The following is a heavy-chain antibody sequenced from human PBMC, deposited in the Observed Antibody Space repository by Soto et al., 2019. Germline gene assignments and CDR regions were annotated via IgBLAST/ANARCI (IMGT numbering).Heavy chain of an antibody. CDR1: GFTVSSNY. V-gene: IGHV3-53*04. CDR2: IYSGGST. Sequence: GGSLRLSCAASGFTVSSNYMSWVRQAPGKGLEWVSVIYSGGSTYYADSVKGRFTISRHNSKNTLYPQMNSLRAEDTAVYYCARDRVGASSYFDDYWGQGTLVTVSS. CDR3: ARDRVGASSYFDDY. D-gene: IGHD2-2*01. J-gene: IGHJ4*02.